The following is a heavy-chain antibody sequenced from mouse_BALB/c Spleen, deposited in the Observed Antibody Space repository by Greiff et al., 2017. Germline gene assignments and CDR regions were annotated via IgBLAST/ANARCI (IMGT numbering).Heavy chain of an antibody. J-gene: IGHJ1*01. Sequence: QVQLKESGAELAKPGASVKMSCKASGYTFTSYWMHWVKQRPGQGLEWIGYINPSTGYTEYNQKFKDKATLTADKSSSTAYMQLSSLTSEDSAVYYCARDYGNSYWYFDVWGAGTTVTVSS. V-gene: IGHV1-7*01. CDR3: ARDYGNSYWYFDV. CDR1: GYTFTSYW. D-gene: IGHD2-1*01. CDR2: INPSTGYT.